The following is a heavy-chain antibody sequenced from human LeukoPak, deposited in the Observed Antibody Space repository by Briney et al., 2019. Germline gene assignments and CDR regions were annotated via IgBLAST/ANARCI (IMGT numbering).Heavy chain of an antibody. CDR1: GFTFSNSW. D-gene: IGHD2-8*01. J-gene: IGHJ6*03. CDR2: INSDGSTT. CDR3: TNVHANMDV. Sequence: PGGSLRLSCAASGFTFSNSWVHWVRQAPGKGLVWLSRINSDGSTTSYADSVKGRFTISRDNAKNTLYLQMNSLRVEDTAVYYCTNVHANMDVWVKGTTVTVSS. V-gene: IGHV3-74*01.